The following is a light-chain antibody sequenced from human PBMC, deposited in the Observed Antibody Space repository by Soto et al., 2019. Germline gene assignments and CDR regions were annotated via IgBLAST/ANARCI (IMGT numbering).Light chain of an antibody. V-gene: IGKV3-20*01. CDR3: QQYGSSPRT. J-gene: IGKJ3*01. CDR1: QSVSSSY. Sequence: EIVLTQSPGTLSLSPGERATLSCRASQSVSSSYLAWYQQKPGQAPRLLIYGASRRATGIPDRFSGSGSGTDFTLTINRLEPEDFAVYYCQQYGSSPRTFGPGTKVDIK. CDR2: GAS.